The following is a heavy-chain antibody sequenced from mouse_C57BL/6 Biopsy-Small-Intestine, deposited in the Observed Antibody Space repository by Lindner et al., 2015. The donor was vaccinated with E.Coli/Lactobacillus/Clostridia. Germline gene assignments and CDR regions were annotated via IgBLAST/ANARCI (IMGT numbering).Heavy chain of an antibody. CDR1: GYTFTSYT. V-gene: IGHV1-4*01. CDR2: VNPSSGYT. CDR3: ARGSHWYFDV. J-gene: IGHJ1*03. Sequence: VQLQESGAELARPGASVKMSCKASGYTFTSYTMYWAKQRPGQGLEWIGYVNPSSGYTNYNQKFKGKATLTADKSSSTAYMQLSSLTSEDSAVYFCARGSHWYFDVWGTGTTVAVSS.